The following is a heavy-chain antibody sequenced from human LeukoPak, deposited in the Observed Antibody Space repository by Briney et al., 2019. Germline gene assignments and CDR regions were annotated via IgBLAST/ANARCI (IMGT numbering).Heavy chain of an antibody. D-gene: IGHD2-21*01. CDR3: ARDWVKGDY. CDR1: GFTFSSYG. J-gene: IGHJ4*02. V-gene: IGHV3-33*01. Sequence: GRSLRLSCAASGFTFSSYGMHWVRQAPGKGLEWVSLIWYDGSNKYYADSVKGRFTISRDNSKNTLYLQMNSLRAEVTAVYYCARDWVKGDYWGQGTLVTVSS. CDR2: IWYDGSNK.